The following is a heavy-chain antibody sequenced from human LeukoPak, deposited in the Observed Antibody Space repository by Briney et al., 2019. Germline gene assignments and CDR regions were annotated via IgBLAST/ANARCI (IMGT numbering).Heavy chain of an antibody. D-gene: IGHD3-10*01. J-gene: IGHJ4*02. CDR3: AGEGGSSDTYHYGSGSYCN. Sequence: ASVKVSCKASGYTFTGYYMHWVRQAPGQGLEWMGWINPNSGGTNYAQKFQGRVTMTRDTSISTAYMELSRLRSDDTAVYYCAGEGGSSDTYHYGSGSYCNWCQGTLVTVST. CDR1: GYTFTGYY. V-gene: IGHV1-2*02. CDR2: INPNSGGT.